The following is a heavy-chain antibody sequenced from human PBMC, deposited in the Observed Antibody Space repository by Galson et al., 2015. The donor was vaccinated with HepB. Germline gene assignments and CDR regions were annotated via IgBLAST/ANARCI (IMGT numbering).Heavy chain of an antibody. CDR3: ARPLVLYGRFYPGVGPFHI. D-gene: IGHD1-26*01. CDR2: IYYSGTT. V-gene: IGHV4-39*01. Sequence: ETLSLTCTVSGDSISTSLYYWGWIRQGPGKDLEWIGSIYYSGTTYYSPSFQSRVALSVDTSKNQLSLTLTSMTAADTAVYYCARPLVLYGRFYPGVGPFHIWGQGTMVTVS. J-gene: IGHJ3*02. CDR1: GDSISTSLYY.